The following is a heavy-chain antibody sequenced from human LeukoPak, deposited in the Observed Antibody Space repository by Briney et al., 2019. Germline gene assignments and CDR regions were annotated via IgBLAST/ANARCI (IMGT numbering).Heavy chain of an antibody. D-gene: IGHD3-3*01. J-gene: IGHJ5*02. CDR1: GYTVTSYG. Sequence: GASVKVSCKASGYTVTSYGISWVRQAPGQGLEWMGWISAYNGNTNYAQKLQGRVTMTTDTSTSTAYMELRSLRSDDTAVYYCARGVVAGYDFWSGYYWFDPWGQGTLVTVSS. CDR3: ARGVVAGYDFWSGYYWFDP. CDR2: ISAYNGNT. V-gene: IGHV1-18*01.